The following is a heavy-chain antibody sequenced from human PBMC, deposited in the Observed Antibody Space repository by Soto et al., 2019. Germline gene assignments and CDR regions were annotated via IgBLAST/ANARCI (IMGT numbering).Heavy chain of an antibody. J-gene: IGHJ4*02. CDR2: IWYDGSNK. CDR3: ARNLGHSSGYNYLDY. D-gene: IGHD3-22*01. V-gene: IGHV3-33*01. Sequence: PGGSLRLSCAASGFTFSSYGMHWVRQAPGKGLEWVAVIWYDGSNKYYADSVKGRFTISRDNSKNTLYLQMNSLRAEDTAVYYCARNLGHSSGYNYLDYWGQGTLVTVSS. CDR1: GFTFSSYG.